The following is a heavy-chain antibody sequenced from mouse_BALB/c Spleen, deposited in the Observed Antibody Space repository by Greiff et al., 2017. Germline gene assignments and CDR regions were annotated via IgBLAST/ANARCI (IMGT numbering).Heavy chain of an antibody. CDR3: ARGGWLLPFAY. D-gene: IGHD2-3*01. V-gene: IGHV5-12-2*01. J-gene: IGHJ3*01. CDR1: GFTFSSYT. CDR2: ISNGGGST. Sequence: EVQGVESGGGLVQPGGSLKLSCAASGFTFSSYTMSWVRQTPEKRLEWVAYISNGGGSTYYPDTVKGRFTISRDNAKNTLYLQMSSLKSEDTAMYYCARGGWLLPFAYWGQGTLVTVSA.